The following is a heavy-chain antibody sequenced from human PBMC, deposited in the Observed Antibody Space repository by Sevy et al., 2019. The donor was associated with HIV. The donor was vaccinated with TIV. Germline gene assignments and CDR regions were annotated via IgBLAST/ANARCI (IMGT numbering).Heavy chain of an antibody. CDR3: AKGGYSYGRRVDWFDP. D-gene: IGHD5-18*01. J-gene: IGHJ5*02. CDR1: GFTFSDYY. V-gene: IGHV3-11*01. Sequence: GGSLRLSCAASGFTFSDYYMSWIRQAPGKGLEWVSYISSSGSTIYYADSVKGRFTSSRDNAKNSLYLQMNSLRAEDTAVYYCAKGGYSYGRRVDWFDPWGQGTLVTVSS. CDR2: ISSSGSTI.